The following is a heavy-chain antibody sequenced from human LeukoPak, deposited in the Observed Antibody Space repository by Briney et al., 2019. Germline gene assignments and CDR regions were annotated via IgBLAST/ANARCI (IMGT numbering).Heavy chain of an antibody. D-gene: IGHD3-16*02. CDR1: GFTFSSYA. V-gene: IGHV3-23*01. CDR2: ISGSGGST. J-gene: IGHJ4*02. CDR3: AKRTFGGVIVPNFDY. Sequence: GGSLRLSRAASGFTFSSYAMSWVRQAPGKGLEWVSAISGSGGSTYYADSVKGRFTISRDNSKNTLYLQMNSLGAEDTAVYYCAKRTFGGVIVPNFDYWGQGTLVTVSS.